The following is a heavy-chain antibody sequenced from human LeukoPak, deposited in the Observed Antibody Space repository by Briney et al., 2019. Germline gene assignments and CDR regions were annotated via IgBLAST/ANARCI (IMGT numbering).Heavy chain of an antibody. CDR1: RDRVSSNSAA. Sequence: SRTLSDSCVISRDRVSSNSAAGKWPRQSRSRCLEWLGRTYYRSKWYNDYAVSVKSRITINPATSKNQFSLQLNSATPEDTAVYYCARAAVAANDAFDIWGQGTMVTVSS. D-gene: IGHD2-15*01. CDR2: TYYRSKWYN. CDR3: ARAAVAANDAFDI. V-gene: IGHV6-1*01. J-gene: IGHJ3*02.